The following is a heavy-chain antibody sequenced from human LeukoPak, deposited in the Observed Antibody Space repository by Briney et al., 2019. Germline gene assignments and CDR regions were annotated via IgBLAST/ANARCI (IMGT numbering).Heavy chain of an antibody. CDR3: AKGVVSDYSNTYY. V-gene: IGHV3-23*01. D-gene: IGHD4-11*01. CDR1: GFTFGSYA. Sequence: GGSLRLSCAASGFTFGSYAMNWIRQAPGKGLEWVSVINSGGGTVYADSVKGRFTISRDNFKNTLYLHMNSLRVEDTAVYYCAKGVVSDYSNTYYWGQGTLVAVSS. J-gene: IGHJ4*02. CDR2: INSGGGT.